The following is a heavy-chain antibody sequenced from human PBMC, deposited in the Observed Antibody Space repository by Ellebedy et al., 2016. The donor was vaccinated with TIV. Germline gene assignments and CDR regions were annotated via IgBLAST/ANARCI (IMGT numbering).Heavy chain of an antibody. Sequence: ASVKVSCKASGYTFTSYGITWVRQAPGQGLEWMGWISAYTGNTDYAQNLQGRVTMTTDTSMSTAYMELRSLRSDDTAVYYCARDMVKGMVDRYVWFDHWGQGTQVTVSS. D-gene: IGHD2-8*01. CDR3: ARDMVKGMVDRYVWFDH. V-gene: IGHV1-18*01. CDR1: GYTFTSYG. CDR2: ISAYTGNT. J-gene: IGHJ5*02.